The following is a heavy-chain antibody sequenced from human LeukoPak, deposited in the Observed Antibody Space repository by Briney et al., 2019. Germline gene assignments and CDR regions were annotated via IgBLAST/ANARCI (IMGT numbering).Heavy chain of an antibody. CDR1: GGSISSGDYY. CDR3: ARAYDRDSSGYYPYYFDY. CDR2: IYYSGST. V-gene: IGHV4-30-4*01. Sequence: SQTLSLTCTVSGGSISSGDYYWSWIRQPPGKGLEWIGYIYYSGSTYYNPSLKSRVTISVDTSKNQFSLKLSSVTAADTAVYYCARAYDRDSSGYYPYYFDYWGQGTLVTVSS. D-gene: IGHD3-22*01. J-gene: IGHJ4*02.